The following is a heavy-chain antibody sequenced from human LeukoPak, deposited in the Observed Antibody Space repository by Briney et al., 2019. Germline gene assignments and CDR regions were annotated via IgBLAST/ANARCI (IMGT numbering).Heavy chain of an antibody. V-gene: IGHV4-34*01. D-gene: IGHD6-19*01. CDR3: ARGRRRYSSGWTREGDWFDP. J-gene: IGHJ5*02. CDR2: IDHSGST. Sequence: SETLSLTCAVYGGSFSGYYWSWIRQPPGKGLEWIGEIDHSGSTNYNPSLKSRVTISVDTSKNQFSLKLSSVTAADTAVYYCARGRRRYSSGWTREGDWFDPWGQGTLVTVSS. CDR1: GGSFSGYY.